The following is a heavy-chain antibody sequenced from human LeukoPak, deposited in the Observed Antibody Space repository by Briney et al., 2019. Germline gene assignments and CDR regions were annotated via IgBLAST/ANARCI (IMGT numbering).Heavy chain of an antibody. Sequence: GSPVKVSCKASGGTFSSYAISWVRQAPGQGLEWMGRIIPIFGTANYAQKFQGRVTITTDESTSTAYMELSSLRSEDTAVYYCARDRGATERVFDYWGQGTLVTVSS. V-gene: IGHV1-69*05. CDR2: IIPIFGTA. CDR1: GGTFSSYA. CDR3: ARDRGATERVFDY. D-gene: IGHD1-26*01. J-gene: IGHJ4*02.